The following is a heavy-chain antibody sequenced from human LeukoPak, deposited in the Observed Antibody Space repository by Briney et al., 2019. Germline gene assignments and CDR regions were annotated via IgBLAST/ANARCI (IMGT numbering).Heavy chain of an antibody. Sequence: PGGSLRLSCVVSGITFSSYAMNWVRQAPGKGLEWVSGISPSGDSTFYADSVKGRFTISRDNSKNTLYFQLHSLRAEDTALYYCAKDRKLANFAGGFDYWGQGTPVTVSS. CDR1: GITFSSYA. J-gene: IGHJ4*02. V-gene: IGHV3-23*01. CDR2: ISPSGDST. CDR3: AKDRKLANFAGGFDY. D-gene: IGHD1-1*01.